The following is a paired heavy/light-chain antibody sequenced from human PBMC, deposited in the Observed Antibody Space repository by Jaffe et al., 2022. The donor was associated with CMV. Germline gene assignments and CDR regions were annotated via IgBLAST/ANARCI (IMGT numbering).Light chain of an antibody. CDR3: QQYYTSPAT. Sequence: DIVMTQSPDSLAVSLGERATINCKSSQNILYSSNNKNYLTWYQQKPGQPPKLLIYWASTRQSGVPDRFSGSGSGTDFTLTISSLQAEDVAVYFCQQYYTSPATFGGGTRVEIK. J-gene: IGKJ4*01. CDR2: WAS. CDR1: QNILYSSNNKNY. V-gene: IGKV4-1*01.
Heavy chain of an antibody. CDR2: IYYSGST. CDR1: GGSISNYY. CDR3: ARVFRVGATSVDAFDI. Sequence: QVQLQESGPGLVKPAETLSLTCTVSGGSISNYYWSWIRQPPGKGLEWIAYIYYSGSTNYNPSLKSRVTISVDTSKNQFSLKLSSVTAADTAVYYCARVFRVGATSVDAFDIWGQGTMVTVSS. J-gene: IGHJ3*02. V-gene: IGHV4-59*01. D-gene: IGHD1-26*01.